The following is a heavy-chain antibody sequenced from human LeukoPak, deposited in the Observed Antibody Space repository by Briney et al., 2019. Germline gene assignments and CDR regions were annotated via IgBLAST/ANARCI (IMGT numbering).Heavy chain of an antibody. D-gene: IGHD1-26*01. CDR1: GFTFSSYG. CDR3: AREVGGDGHFDY. Sequence: GGSLRLSCAASGFTFSSYGMSWVRQAPGKGLEWVSAISGSGGSTYYADSVKGRFTISRDNSKNTLYLQMNSLRAEDTAVYYCAREVGGDGHFDYWGQGTLVTVSS. V-gene: IGHV3-23*01. J-gene: IGHJ4*02. CDR2: ISGSGGST.